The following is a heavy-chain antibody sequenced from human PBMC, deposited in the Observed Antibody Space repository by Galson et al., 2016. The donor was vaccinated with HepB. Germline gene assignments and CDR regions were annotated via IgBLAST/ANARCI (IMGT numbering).Heavy chain of an antibody. D-gene: IGHD2-2*01. J-gene: IGHJ4*02. CDR1: GYTFTSYH. CDR3: ARDPIVVDIVVVPAYYFDC. Sequence: SVKVSCKASGYTFTSYHMHWVRQAPGQGLEWMGIINPSGGSTTYAHKFQGRVTMTRDTSTSTVYMELSSLRSEDTAVYYCARDPIVVDIVVVPAYYFDCWGQGTLVTVSS. V-gene: IGHV1-46*01. CDR2: INPSGGST.